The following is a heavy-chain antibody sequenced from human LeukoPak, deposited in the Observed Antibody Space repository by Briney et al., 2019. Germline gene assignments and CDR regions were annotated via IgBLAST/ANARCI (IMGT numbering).Heavy chain of an antibody. CDR3: ARIYDTSDYYFDY. Sequence: PSETLTLTCTVSSGSIDLNSWSWLRQPPGEGLEWIGHVFYGGGSNYNPSLKSRVTISLDTSNSQFSLKLTSVTAADTAVYYCARIYDTSDYYFDYWGLGTLVTVSS. V-gene: IGHV4-59*01. D-gene: IGHD3-22*01. J-gene: IGHJ4*02. CDR1: SGSIDLNS. CDR2: VFYGGGS.